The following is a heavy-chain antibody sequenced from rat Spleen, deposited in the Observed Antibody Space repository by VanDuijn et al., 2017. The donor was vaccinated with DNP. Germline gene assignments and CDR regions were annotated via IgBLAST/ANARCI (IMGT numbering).Heavy chain of an antibody. Sequence: EVQLQESGPGLVKPSQSLSLTCSVTGFSVTSNYWAWIRKFPGNKMEWIGYISYSGGTSYNPSLKIRISITRDTSKNQFFLQLNSLITEDTATYYCARGGAGIWFAYWGQGTLVTVSS. CDR3: ARGGAGIWFAY. CDR1: GFSVTSNY. V-gene: IGHV3-1*01. D-gene: IGHD4-2*01. CDR2: ISYSGGT. J-gene: IGHJ3*01.